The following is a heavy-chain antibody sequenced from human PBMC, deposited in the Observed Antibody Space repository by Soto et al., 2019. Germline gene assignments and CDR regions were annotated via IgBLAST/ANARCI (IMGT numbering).Heavy chain of an antibody. CDR1: GWTFSDYSWN. V-gene: IGHV4-34*08. J-gene: IGHJ5*02. Sequence: PSETLYLTFAVYGWTFSDYSWNWNWIRQPPGKGLERIGEINHSANTSHTPSLTSRVTLSLDTSKNQVSLILTSLTAADTAVYYCAKDPSPQTTTVVTPGWFDPWGQGVLVTVSS. D-gene: IGHD4-17*01. CDR2: INHSANT. CDR3: AKDPSPQTTTVVTPGWFDP.